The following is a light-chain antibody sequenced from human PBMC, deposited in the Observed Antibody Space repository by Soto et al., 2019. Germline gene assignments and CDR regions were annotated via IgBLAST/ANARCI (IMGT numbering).Light chain of an antibody. Sequence: EIVLTQSPGTLSLSPGERATLSCRASQSINSRYLAWYQQKPGQAPRLLIYGASSRPTGIPDSFSGSGSGTDFTLPISRREPEDFAVYYCQQFGSSPGFTFGPGTKVDIK. CDR1: QSINSRY. V-gene: IGKV3-20*01. J-gene: IGKJ3*01. CDR2: GAS. CDR3: QQFGSSPGFT.